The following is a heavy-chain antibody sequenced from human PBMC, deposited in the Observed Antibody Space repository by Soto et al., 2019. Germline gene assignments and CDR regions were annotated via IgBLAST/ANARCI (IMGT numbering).Heavy chain of an antibody. V-gene: IGHV3-30*18. J-gene: IGHJ4*02. CDR2: ISYDGSNK. CDR1: GFTFSSYG. CDR3: AKSRLAVAGTLGY. Sequence: GGSLRLSCAASGFTFSSYGMHWVRQAPGKGLEWVAVISYDGSNKYYADSVKGRFTISRDNSKNTLYLQMNSLRAEDTAVYYCAKSRLAVAGTLGYWGQGTLVTVSS. D-gene: IGHD6-19*01.